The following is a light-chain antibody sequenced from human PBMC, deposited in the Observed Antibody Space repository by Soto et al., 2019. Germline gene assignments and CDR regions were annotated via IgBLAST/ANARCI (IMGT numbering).Light chain of an antibody. CDR3: QQYGSSGT. Sequence: EIVLTQSPGTLSLSPGERATLSCRASQSVSNNYLAWYQQKPGQAPRLLIYGASNRATGIPDRFSGSGSGIDFTLTISRLEPEDFGVYYCQQYGSSGTFGQGTKVEIK. V-gene: IGKV3-20*01. CDR1: QSVSNNY. J-gene: IGKJ1*01. CDR2: GAS.